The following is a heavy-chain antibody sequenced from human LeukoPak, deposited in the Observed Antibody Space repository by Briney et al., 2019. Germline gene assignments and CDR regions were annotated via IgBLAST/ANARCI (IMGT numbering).Heavy chain of an antibody. D-gene: IGHD4-11*01. CDR1: GFTFSSYG. V-gene: IGHV3-33*01. J-gene: IGHJ4*02. CDR3: ARDFRYSNYFDY. CDR2: ICDDGSNK. Sequence: PGGSLRLSCAASGFTFSSYGMHWGRQGPGKGLEWVAVICDDGSNKYYADSVKGRFTISRDNSKNTLYLQMNSLRAEDTAVYYCARDFRYSNYFDYWGQGTLVTVSS.